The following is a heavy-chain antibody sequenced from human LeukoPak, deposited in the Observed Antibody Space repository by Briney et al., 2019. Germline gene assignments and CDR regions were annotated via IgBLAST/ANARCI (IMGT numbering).Heavy chain of an antibody. CDR1: GFTFSSYA. D-gene: IGHD3-22*01. J-gene: IGHJ1*01. CDR2: ISGSGGIT. Sequence: PGGSLRLSCAASGFTFSSYAMSWVRQAPGKGLEWVSGISGSGGITNYADSVKGRFTISRDNSKNTLYLQMNSLRAEDTAVYYCAKRDHYDSSGYAPLFQHWGQGTLVTVSS. CDR3: AKRDHYDSSGYAPLFQH. V-gene: IGHV3-23*01.